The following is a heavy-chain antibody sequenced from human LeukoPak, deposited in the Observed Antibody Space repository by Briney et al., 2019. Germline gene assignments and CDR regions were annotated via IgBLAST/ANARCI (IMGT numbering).Heavy chain of an antibody. V-gene: IGHV4-61*02. Sequence: PSETLSLTCTVSGGSISSGSYYWSWIRQPAGKGLEWIGRIYTSGSTNYNPSLKSRVTISVDTSKNQFSLKLSSMTAADTAVYYCARGLFYYDSSGYSNYFDYWGQGTLVTVSS. CDR1: GGSISSGSYY. CDR2: IYTSGST. CDR3: ARGLFYYDSSGYSNYFDY. J-gene: IGHJ4*02. D-gene: IGHD3-22*01.